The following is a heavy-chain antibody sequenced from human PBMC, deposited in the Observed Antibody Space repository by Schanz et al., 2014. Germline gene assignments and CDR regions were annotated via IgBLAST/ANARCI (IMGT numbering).Heavy chain of an antibody. V-gene: IGHV3-23*01. CDR1: GFKFTDYA. CDR2: ISGSSENT. CDR3: AKRNHDMQSLPLDY. Sequence: EMQLLESGGGLAQPGGSLRLSCAASGFKFTDYAMTWVRQAPGKGLEWVATISGSSENTYYADSVKGRVTISRDNSRNTLYLQMNSLSAEDTAVYYCAKRNHDMQSLPLDYWGQGTLVIVSS. D-gene: IGHD3-9*01. J-gene: IGHJ4*02.